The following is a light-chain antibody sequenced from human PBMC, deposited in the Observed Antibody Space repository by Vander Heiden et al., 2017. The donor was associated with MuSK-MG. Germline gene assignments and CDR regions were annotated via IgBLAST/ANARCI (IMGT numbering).Light chain of an antibody. Sequence: EIVLTQSPATLSLSPGERATLSCRASQSVSSYLAWYQQKPGQAPRLLIYDASNRATGIPARFSGTGYRTDFTLTISSLDLEDFAVYYCQQLCKWPPYTFGHGTKLHIK. J-gene: IGKJ3*01. V-gene: IGKV3-11*01. CDR1: QSVSSY. CDR2: DAS. CDR3: QQLCKWPPYT.